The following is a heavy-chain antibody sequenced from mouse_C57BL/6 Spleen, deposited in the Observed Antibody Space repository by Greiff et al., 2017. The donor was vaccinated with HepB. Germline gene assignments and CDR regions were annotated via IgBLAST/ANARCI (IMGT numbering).Heavy chain of an antibody. V-gene: IGHV14-3*01. Sequence: EVQLQQSVAELVRPGASVKLSCTASGFNIKNTYMNWVKQRPEQGLEWIGRIDPANGNTKYGPKFQGKATITADTSSTTAYLQISSLTSEENAIYYCARTCDGYDKGWFAYWGKGTLVTVAA. D-gene: IGHD2-2*01. J-gene: IGHJ3*01. CDR3: ARTCDGYDKGWFAY. CDR2: IDPANGNT. CDR1: GFNIKNTY.